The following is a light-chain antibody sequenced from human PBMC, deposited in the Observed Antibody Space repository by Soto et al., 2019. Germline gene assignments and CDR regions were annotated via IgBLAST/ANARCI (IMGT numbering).Light chain of an antibody. Sequence: DIQMTQSPSSLSASVGDRVTITCRASQDIKNYLAWYQQKPGKVPKLLIYSASSLQSGVPSRFSGSGSGTEFTLTLSSLQSEDVATYYCQKHDFAPFTFGPGTKVDIK. CDR3: QKHDFAPFT. CDR2: SAS. CDR1: QDIKNY. J-gene: IGKJ3*01. V-gene: IGKV1-27*01.